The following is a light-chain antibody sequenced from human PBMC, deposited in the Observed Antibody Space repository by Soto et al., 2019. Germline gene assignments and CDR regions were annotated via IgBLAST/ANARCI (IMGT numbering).Light chain of an antibody. J-gene: IGLJ2*01. CDR3: PSYDSSRSGSV. V-gene: IGLV1-40*01. CDR2: GNS. Sequence: QSVLTQPPSVSGAPGQRVTISCTGSSSNIGAGYDVHWYQQLPGTAPKLLIYGNSNRPSGVPDRFAGSKSGTSASLAITGLHAEDDADYYWPSYDSSRSGSVFGGGTKVTVL. CDR1: SSNIGAGYD.